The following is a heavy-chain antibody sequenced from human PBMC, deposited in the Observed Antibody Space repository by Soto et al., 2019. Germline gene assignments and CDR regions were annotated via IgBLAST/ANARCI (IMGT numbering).Heavy chain of an antibody. Sequence: QLQLQESGSGLVKPSQTLSLTCAVSGGSISSGGYSWSWIRQPPGKGLEWIGYIYHSGSTYYNPSLKSRVHISVDRYKNQFSLKLISVTAADTAGYYCAGVDIVATFRGSWGQGTLVTVSS. J-gene: IGHJ5*02. CDR3: AGVDIVATFRGS. CDR2: IYHSGST. CDR1: GGSISSGGYS. V-gene: IGHV4-30-2*01. D-gene: IGHD5-12*01.